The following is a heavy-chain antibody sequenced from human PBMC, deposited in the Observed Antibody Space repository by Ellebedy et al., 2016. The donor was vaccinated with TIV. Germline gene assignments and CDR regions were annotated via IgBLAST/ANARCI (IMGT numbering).Heavy chain of an antibody. CDR3: SRSGIKIFGETHVFDM. D-gene: IGHD3-3*01. Sequence: MPSETLSLTCTVSGGSLSSYYWSWIRQSPGKGLEWLGYIFYTGSTNYNPSLRSRITMSVDKSRNQFSLNLTSVNAADTAFYYCSRSGIKIFGETHVFDMWGQGTVVTVSS. J-gene: IGHJ3*02. CDR1: GGSLSSYY. CDR2: IFYTGST. V-gene: IGHV4-59*01.